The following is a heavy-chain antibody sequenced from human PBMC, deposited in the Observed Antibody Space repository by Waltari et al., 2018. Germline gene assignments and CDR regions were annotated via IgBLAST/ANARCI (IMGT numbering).Heavy chain of an antibody. J-gene: IGHJ4*02. D-gene: IGHD3-9*01. CDR3: ARADRYYDILTGYSYYFDY. CDR1: GGSISSYY. Sequence: QVQLQESGPGLVKPSETLSLTCTVSGGSISSYYWSWIRQPPGKGLEWSGYSYYSGGTNYDPSLKSRVTISVDTSKNQFSLKLSSVTAADTAVYYCARADRYYDILTGYSYYFDYWGQGTLVTVSS. CDR2: SYYSGGT. V-gene: IGHV4-59*01.